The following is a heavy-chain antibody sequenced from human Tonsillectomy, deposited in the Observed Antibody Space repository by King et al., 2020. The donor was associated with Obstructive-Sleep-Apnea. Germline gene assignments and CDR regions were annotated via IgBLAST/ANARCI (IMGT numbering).Heavy chain of an antibody. J-gene: IGHJ4*02. CDR3: AKDSGYSYGYFSY. CDR2: ISWDGGST. D-gene: IGHD5-18*01. V-gene: IGHV3-43*01. CDR1: GFTFDDYT. Sequence: VQLVESGGVVAQPGGSLRLSCAASGFTFDDYTMHWVRQAPGKGLEWVSLISWDGGSTYYADSVKVRFTISRDNSKNSLYLQMNSLRTEDTALYYCAKDSGYSYGYFSYWGQGTLVTVSS.